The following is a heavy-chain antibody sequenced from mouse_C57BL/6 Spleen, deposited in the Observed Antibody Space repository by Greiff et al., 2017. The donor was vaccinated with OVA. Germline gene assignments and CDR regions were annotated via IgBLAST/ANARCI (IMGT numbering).Heavy chain of an antibody. Sequence: EVKVEESGGGLVKPGGSLKLSCAASGFTFSSYAMSWVRQTPEKRLEWVATISDGGSYTYYPDNVKGRFTFSRDNAKNNLYLQMSHLKSEDTAMYYCARDPRAMDDWGQGTSVTVSS. CDR2: ISDGGSYT. CDR1: GFTFSSYA. CDR3: ARDPRAMDD. V-gene: IGHV5-4*01. J-gene: IGHJ4*01.